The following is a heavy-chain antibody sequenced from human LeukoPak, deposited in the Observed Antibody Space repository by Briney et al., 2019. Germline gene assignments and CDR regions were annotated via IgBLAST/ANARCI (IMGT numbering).Heavy chain of an antibody. V-gene: IGHV3-30*18. D-gene: IGHD2-21*01. Sequence: AGGSLRLSCAASGFTFSSYGMHWVRQAPGKGLEWVAVISYDGSNKYYADSVKGRFTISRDNSKNTLYLQMNSLRAEDTAVYYCAKIFQPYGMDVWGQGTTVTVSS. CDR3: AKIFQPYGMDV. CDR2: ISYDGSNK. CDR1: GFTFSSYG. J-gene: IGHJ6*02.